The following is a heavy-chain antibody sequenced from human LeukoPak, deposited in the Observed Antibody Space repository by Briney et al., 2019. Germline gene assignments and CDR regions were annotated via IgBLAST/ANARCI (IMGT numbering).Heavy chain of an antibody. V-gene: IGHV4-4*07. CDR1: GGSISGYY. CDR2: IYSSGTA. D-gene: IGHD3-3*01. J-gene: IGHJ4*02. Sequence: SETLSLTCTVSGGSISGYYWSWIRQPAGKGLECIGRIYSSGTANYNPSLKSRVTMSVDTSKNQVSLKLTSVTAADTAVYYCARHDGFLEWSPFDYWGQGTLVTVSS. CDR3: ARHDGFLEWSPFDY.